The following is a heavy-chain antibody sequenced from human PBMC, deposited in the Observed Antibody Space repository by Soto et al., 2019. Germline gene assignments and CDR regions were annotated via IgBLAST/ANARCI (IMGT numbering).Heavy chain of an antibody. J-gene: IGHJ6*03. V-gene: IGHV1-18*01. D-gene: IGHD3-10*01. Sequence: QVQLVQSGAEVKKPGASVKVSCKTSGYTFTSHGISWVRQAPGQGLEWMGWISPYNGDTNYAQKLQGRVSVTTDSSTITAYMELRSLRSEDTAVYYCARMVLGSTVGYYYYMDVWGKGTTVTVSS. CDR1: GYTFTSHG. CDR2: ISPYNGDT. CDR3: ARMVLGSTVGYYYYMDV.